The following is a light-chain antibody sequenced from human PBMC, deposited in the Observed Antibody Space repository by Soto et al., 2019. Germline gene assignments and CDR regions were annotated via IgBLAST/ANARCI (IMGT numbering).Light chain of an antibody. CDR1: QSISSW. CDR3: QQYNSDSGT. V-gene: IGKV1-5*03. Sequence: DTQMTQSPSTLSAYVGDRVTITCRASQSISSWLAWYQQNPGKAPKLLIYKASSLESGVPSKFIGSRSGTEFTLTIGILQADDLSTYYGQQYNSDSGTVGQGAKVEIK. J-gene: IGKJ1*01. CDR2: KAS.